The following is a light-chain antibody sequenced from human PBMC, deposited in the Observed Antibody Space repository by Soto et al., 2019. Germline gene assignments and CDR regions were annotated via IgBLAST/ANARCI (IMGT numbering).Light chain of an antibody. V-gene: IGKV1-33*01. CDR3: QQYDNRPFT. CDR1: QDISKF. Sequence: DIQMTQSPSSLSASVGDRVSFTCQASQDISKFLNWYQHKPGQAPSLLIYDASKSESGVPSRFSGSGSGTDFTFTISSLQPEDIATYYCQQYDNRPFTFGPGTKVDIK. J-gene: IGKJ3*01. CDR2: DAS.